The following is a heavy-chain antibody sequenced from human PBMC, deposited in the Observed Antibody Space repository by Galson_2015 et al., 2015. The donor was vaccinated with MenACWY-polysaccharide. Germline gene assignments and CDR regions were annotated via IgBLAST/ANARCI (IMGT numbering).Heavy chain of an antibody. CDR1: GFTFSNYH. CDR3: AKGRDLDRIACRGDCYIAYDF. D-gene: IGHD2-21*01. V-gene: IGHV3-69-1*01. Sequence: SLRLSCAASGFTFSNYHMNWVRRAPGKGLEWASYISSSSTIYYADSVKGRFTISRDNAKNSLYLEMSSLRADDTAVYYCAKGRDLDRIACRGDCYIAYDFWGQGTLVTVSS. CDR2: ISSSSTI. J-gene: IGHJ4*02.